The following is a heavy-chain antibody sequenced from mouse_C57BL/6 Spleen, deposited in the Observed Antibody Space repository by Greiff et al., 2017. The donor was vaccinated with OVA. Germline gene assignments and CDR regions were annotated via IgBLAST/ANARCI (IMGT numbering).Heavy chain of an antibody. CDR1: GYTFTDYY. J-gene: IGHJ4*01. V-gene: IGHV1-26*01. CDR3: ASPTIVTTRFYAMDY. CDR2: INPNNGGT. Sequence: EVQLQQSGPELVKPGASVKISCKASGYTFTDYYMNWVKQSHGKSLEWIGDINPNNGGTSYNQKFKGKATLTVDKSSSTAYMELRSLTSEDSAVYYCASPTIVTTRFYAMDYWGQGTSVTVSS. D-gene: IGHD2-5*01.